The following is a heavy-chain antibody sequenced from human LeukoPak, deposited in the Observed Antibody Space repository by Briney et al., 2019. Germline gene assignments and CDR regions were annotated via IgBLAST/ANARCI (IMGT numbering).Heavy chain of an antibody. CDR3: ARDLAGGPHTSIDY. CDR2: ISSSSSTI. D-gene: IGHD3-16*01. V-gene: IGHV3-48*04. J-gene: IGHJ4*02. CDR1: GFTFSSYS. Sequence: GGSLRLSCAASGFTFSSYSMNWVRQAPGKGLAGVSYISSSSSTIYYADSVKGRFTISRDNAKNSLYLQMNSLRAEDTAVYYCARDLAGGPHTSIDYWGQGTLVTVSS.